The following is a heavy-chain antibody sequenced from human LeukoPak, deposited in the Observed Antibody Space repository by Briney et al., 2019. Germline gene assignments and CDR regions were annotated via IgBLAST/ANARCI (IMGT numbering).Heavy chain of an antibody. V-gene: IGHV1-2*02. Sequence: GASVKVSCKASGYTFTGYYMHWVRQAPGQGLEWMGWINPNSCGTNYAQKFQGRVTMTRDTSISTAYMDLSRLRSDDTAVYYCARTPLIGSVLIVYWRQGTLVSVSS. D-gene: IGHD6-25*01. J-gene: IGHJ4*02. CDR2: INPNSCGT. CDR1: GYTFTGYY. CDR3: ARTPLIGSVLIVY.